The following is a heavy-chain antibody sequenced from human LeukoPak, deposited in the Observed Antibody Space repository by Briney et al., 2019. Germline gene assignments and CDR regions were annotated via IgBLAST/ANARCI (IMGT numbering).Heavy chain of an antibody. D-gene: IGHD6-19*01. J-gene: IGHJ4*02. CDR2: VNHSGST. Sequence: SETLSLTCAVYGGSFSGYYWSWIRQPPGKGLEWIGEVNHSGSTDHNPSLKSRVTVSVDTSKNQFSLKLSSPTAADTAVYYCAAQWLTGRVMTGWGQGTLVTVSS. CDR3: AAQWLTGRVMTG. CDR1: GGSFSGYY. V-gene: IGHV4-34*01.